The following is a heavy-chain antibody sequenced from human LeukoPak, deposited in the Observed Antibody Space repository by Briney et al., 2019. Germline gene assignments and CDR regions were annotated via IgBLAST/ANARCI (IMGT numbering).Heavy chain of an antibody. J-gene: IGHJ3*02. Sequence: GGSLRLSCAASGFTFSSYTMNWVRQAPGKGLEWVSSISSSSGYIYYADSVKARFTISRDNAKNSLYLQMNSLRAEDTAVYYCARGRGGRDAFDIWGQGTMVTVSS. CDR2: ISSSSGYI. D-gene: IGHD3-10*01. CDR3: ARGRGGRDAFDI. V-gene: IGHV3-21*01. CDR1: GFTFSSYT.